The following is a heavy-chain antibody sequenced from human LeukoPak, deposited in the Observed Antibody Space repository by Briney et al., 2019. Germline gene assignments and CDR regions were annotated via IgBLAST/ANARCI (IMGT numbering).Heavy chain of an antibody. CDR3: ARESPRSHYVWGSYRYSPSPNFDY. V-gene: IGHV3-64*01. CDR2: ISSNGGST. Sequence: GGSLRLSCAASGFTFSSYAMHWVRQAPGRGLEFVSAISSNGGSTYYANSVKGRFTISRDNSKNTLYLQMGSLRAEDMAVYYCARESPRSHYVWGSYRYSPSPNFDYWGQGTLVTVSS. D-gene: IGHD3-16*02. J-gene: IGHJ4*02. CDR1: GFTFSSYA.